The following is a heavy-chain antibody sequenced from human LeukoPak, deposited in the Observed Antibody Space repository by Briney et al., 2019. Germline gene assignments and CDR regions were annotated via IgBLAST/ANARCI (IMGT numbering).Heavy chain of an antibody. J-gene: IGHJ4*02. D-gene: IGHD3-22*01. CDR2: IIPIFGTA. Sequence: ASVKVSCKASGGTFISYAISWVRQAPGQGLEWMGGIIPIFGTANYAQKFQGRVTITTDESTSTAYMELSSLRSEDTAVYYCAGPPPDYYDSSGYLAYWGQGTLVTVSS. CDR1: GGTFISYA. V-gene: IGHV1-69*05. CDR3: AGPPPDYYDSSGYLAY.